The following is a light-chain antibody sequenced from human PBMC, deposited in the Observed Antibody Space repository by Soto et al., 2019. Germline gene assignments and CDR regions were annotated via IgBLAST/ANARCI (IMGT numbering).Light chain of an antibody. CDR1: SSNIGSTT. CDR2: NNN. Sequence: QSVLTQPPSASGTPGQRVTIACSGSSSNIGSTTVKWYQQLPGTAPKLLIYNNNQRPSGVPDRFSGSKSGTSASLAISGLQSEDEADYYCAAWDDSLNGVVLGGGTKLTFL. V-gene: IGLV1-44*01. CDR3: AAWDDSLNGVV. J-gene: IGLJ3*02.